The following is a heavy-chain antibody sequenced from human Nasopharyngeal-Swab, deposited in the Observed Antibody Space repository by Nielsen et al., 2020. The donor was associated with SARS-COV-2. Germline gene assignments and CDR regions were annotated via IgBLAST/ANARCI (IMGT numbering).Heavy chain of an antibody. CDR1: GGSFSGYY. CDR3: ARVKGIAAANYYYGMDV. J-gene: IGHJ6*02. D-gene: IGHD6-13*01. V-gene: IGHV4-34*01. Sequence: SETLSLTCAVYGGSFSGYYWSWIRQPPGKGLEWIGEINHSGSTNYTPSLKSRVTISVDTSKNQFSLKLSSVTAADTAVYYCARVKGIAAANYYYGMDVWGQGTTVTVSS. CDR2: INHSGST.